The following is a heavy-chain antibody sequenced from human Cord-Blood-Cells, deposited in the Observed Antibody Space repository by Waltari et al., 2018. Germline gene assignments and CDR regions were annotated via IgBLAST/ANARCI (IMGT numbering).Heavy chain of an antibody. Sequence: EVQLVESGGGLVQPGGSLRLSCAASGFTFSDHYMDWVRQAPGKGLAWVGRTRNKANSYTTEYAASVKGRFTISRDDSKNSLYLQMNSLKTEDTAVYYCARENWNYYYGMDVWGQGTTVTVSS. J-gene: IGHJ6*02. D-gene: IGHD1-1*01. CDR2: TRNKANSYTT. CDR1: GFTFSDHY. CDR3: ARENWNYYYGMDV. V-gene: IGHV3-72*01.